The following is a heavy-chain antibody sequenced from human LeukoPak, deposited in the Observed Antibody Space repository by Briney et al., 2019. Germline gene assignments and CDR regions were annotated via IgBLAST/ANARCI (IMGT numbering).Heavy chain of an antibody. CDR2: IYYSGST. Sequence: PSETLSLTCTVSGGSISSYYWSWIRQPPRPGLGWDGYIYYSGSTNYNPSLKSRVTISVGPSKDQFSLKLSSVTAADTAVYYCAGSYCDYVFDYWGQGTLVTVSS. CDR1: GGSISSYY. J-gene: IGHJ4*02. D-gene: IGHD4-17*01. CDR3: AGSYCDYVFDY. V-gene: IGHV4-59*01.